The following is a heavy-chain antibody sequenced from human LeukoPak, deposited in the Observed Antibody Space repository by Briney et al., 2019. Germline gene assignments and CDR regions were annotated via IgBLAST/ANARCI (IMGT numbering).Heavy chain of an antibody. CDR2: VYHSGST. D-gene: IGHD1/OR15-1a*01. CDR3: ARQRVNKWNNLWSFDY. V-gene: IGHV4-4*02. CDR1: GGSISSSAW. J-gene: IGHJ4*02. Sequence: SETLSLTCAVSGGSISSSAWWSWVRQPPGKGLEWIGEVYHSGSTNYNSFLKSRVTISVDKSKNQFSLKLTSATAADTAVYYCARQRVNKWNNLWSFDYWGQGTLVTVSS.